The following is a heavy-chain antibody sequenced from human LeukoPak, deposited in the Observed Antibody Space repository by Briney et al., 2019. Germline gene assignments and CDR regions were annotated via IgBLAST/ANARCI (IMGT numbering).Heavy chain of an antibody. V-gene: IGHV3-53*01. CDR3: ARGDIVVVPTAVGSSDN. D-gene: IGHD2-2*01. J-gene: IGHJ4*02. CDR1: GFTVSSNY. Sequence: GGSLRLSCAASGFTVSSNYVSWVRQAPGKGLEWVSVIHSGGNTFYADSVKGRFTISRDNSKNTLYLQMNSLRAEDTAVYYCARGDIVVVPTAVGSSDNWGEGALVTVSS. CDR2: IHSGGNT.